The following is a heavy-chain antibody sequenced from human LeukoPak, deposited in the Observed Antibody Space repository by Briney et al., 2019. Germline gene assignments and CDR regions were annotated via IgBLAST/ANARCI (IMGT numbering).Heavy chain of an antibody. D-gene: IGHD1-1*01. CDR2: ISSSSSYI. J-gene: IGHJ4*02. CDR3: ARLKGSELYFDY. Sequence: KPGGSLRLSCAASGFTFSSYNMNWVRQAPGKGLEWVSSISSSSSYIYYADSVKGRFTISRDNAKNSLYPQMNSLRAEDTAVYYCARLKGSELYFDYWGQGTLVTVSS. V-gene: IGHV3-21*01. CDR1: GFTFSSYN.